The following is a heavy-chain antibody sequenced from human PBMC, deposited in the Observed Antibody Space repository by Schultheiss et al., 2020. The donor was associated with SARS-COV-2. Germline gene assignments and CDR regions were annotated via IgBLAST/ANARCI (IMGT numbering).Heavy chain of an antibody. V-gene: IGHV3-9*01. CDR2: ISWNSGSI. CDR3: ARRKDPAIPRGPFDY. CDR1: GFTFDDYA. D-gene: IGHD5-18*01. Sequence: GGSLRLSCAASGFTFDDYAMHWVRQAPGKGLEWVSGISWNSGSIGYADSVKGRFTISRDNAKNSLYLQMNSLRAEDTAVYYCARRKDPAIPRGPFDYWGQGTLVTVSS. J-gene: IGHJ4*02.